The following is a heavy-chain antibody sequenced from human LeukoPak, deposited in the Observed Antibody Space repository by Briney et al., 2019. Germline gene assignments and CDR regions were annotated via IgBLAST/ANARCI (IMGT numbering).Heavy chain of an antibody. CDR1: GGSISTYY. CDR2: IYYSGNT. J-gene: IGHJ4*02. V-gene: IGHV4-59*01. Sequence: SETVSLTCTVSGGSISTYYWSWIRQPPGKGLEWIGYIYYSGNTNCNPSLKSRVTISIDTSKNQFSLKLSSVTAADTAVYYCARVGSGSFDYRGQGTLVTVSS. CDR3: ARVGSGSFDY. D-gene: IGHD3-10*01.